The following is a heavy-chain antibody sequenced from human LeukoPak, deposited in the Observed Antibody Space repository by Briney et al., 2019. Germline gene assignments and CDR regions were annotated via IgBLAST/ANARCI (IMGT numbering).Heavy chain of an antibody. D-gene: IGHD4-11*01. V-gene: IGHV4-59*01. J-gene: IGHJ5*02. Sequence: SETLSLTCTVSGGSISSYYWSWIRQPPGKGLEWIGYIYYSGSTNYNPSLKSRVTISVDTSKNQFSLKLSSVTAADTAVYYCALTTCRLGWFDPWGQGTLVTVSS. CDR2: IYYSGST. CDR3: ALTTCRLGWFDP. CDR1: GGSISSYY.